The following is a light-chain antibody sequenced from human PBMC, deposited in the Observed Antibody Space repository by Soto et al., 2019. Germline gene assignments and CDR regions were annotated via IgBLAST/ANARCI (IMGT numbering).Light chain of an antibody. Sequence: QSALTQPASVSGSPGQSITISCTGTSSDVGGYNYVSWYQQHPGKAPKLMIFEVSNRPSGVSNRFSGSKSGNTASLTISGLQTEDEADYYCTSYPSSFTHLFGTGTKVTVL. CDR1: SSDVGGYNY. V-gene: IGLV2-14*01. CDR2: EVS. CDR3: TSYPSSFTHL. J-gene: IGLJ1*01.